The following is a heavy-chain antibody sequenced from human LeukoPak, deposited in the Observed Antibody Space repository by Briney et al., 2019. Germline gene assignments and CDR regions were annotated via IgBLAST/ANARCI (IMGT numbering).Heavy chain of an antibody. CDR2: ISGSGGNI. CDR1: GFTFGSYA. V-gene: IGHV3-23*01. D-gene: IGHD2-2*02. Sequence: QAGGSLRLSCTASGFTFGSYAMTWVRQAPGKGLEWVSGISGSGGNIYHAESLKGRFTISRDNSKNTLYLQMNSLRADDTAVYYCAKGSPVDCTSVSCYTMVGLSWGQGTLVTVSS. J-gene: IGHJ5*02. CDR3: AKGSPVDCTSVSCYTMVGLS.